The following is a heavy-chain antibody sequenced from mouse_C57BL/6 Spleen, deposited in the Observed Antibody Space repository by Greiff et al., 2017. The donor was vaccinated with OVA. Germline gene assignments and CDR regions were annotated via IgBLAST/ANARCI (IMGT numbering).Heavy chain of an antibody. D-gene: IGHD2-12*01. CDR1: GYSITSGYY. CDR3: ARGGDYYIDFDY. CDR2: ISYDGSN. V-gene: IGHV3-6*01. Sequence: DVQLQESGPGLVKPSQSLSLTCSVTGYSITSGYYWNWIRQFPGNKLEWMGYISYDGSNNYNPSLKNRISITRDTSKNQFFLKLNSVTTEDTATYYCARGGDYYIDFDYWGQGTTLTVSS. J-gene: IGHJ2*01.